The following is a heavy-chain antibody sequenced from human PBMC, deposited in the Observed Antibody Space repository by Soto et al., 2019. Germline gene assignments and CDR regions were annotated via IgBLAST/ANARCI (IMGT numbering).Heavy chain of an antibody. D-gene: IGHD2-2*03. CDR1: GGSVSSNDYS. Sequence: SETLSLTCTVSGGSVSSNDYSWGWVRQSPGKGLEWIGATYSRDDTHYNPSLLSRVTISVDTSKNEFSLRLNSVTAADTAVYYCVRLNGYCVSTKCRGYYGMDVWGQGTTVTVS. J-gene: IGHJ6*02. V-gene: IGHV4-39*01. CDR2: TYSRDDT. CDR3: VRLNGYCVSTKCRGYYGMDV.